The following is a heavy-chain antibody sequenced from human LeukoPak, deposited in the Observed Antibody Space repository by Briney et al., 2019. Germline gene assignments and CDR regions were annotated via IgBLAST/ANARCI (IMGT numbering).Heavy chain of an antibody. CDR1: GFTFSSYG. CDR3: AREGVTRSDAFDI. D-gene: IGHD2-2*01. CDR2: IWYDGSNK. Sequence: GGSLRLSCAASGFTFSSYGMHWVRQAPGKGLEWVAVIWYDGSNKYYADSVKGRFTISRDNFKNTLYLQMNSLRAEDTAVYYCAREGVTRSDAFDIWGQGTMVTVSS. J-gene: IGHJ3*02. V-gene: IGHV3-33*01.